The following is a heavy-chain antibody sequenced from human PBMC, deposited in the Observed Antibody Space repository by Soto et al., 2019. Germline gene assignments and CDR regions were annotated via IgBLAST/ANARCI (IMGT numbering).Heavy chain of an antibody. CDR2: IYWDDDK. CDR1: GFSLSTSGVG. D-gene: IGHD3-10*01. J-gene: IGHJ5*02. CDR3: AHTLPLFGEHDGFDP. V-gene: IGHV2-5*02. Sequence: QITLKESGPTLVKPTQTLTLTCTFSGFSLSTSGVGVGWIRQPPGKALEWLALIYWDDDKRYSPSLKSRLTITKDTSKNRLALTLTNSDPVDTPTYYLAHTLPLFGEHDGFDPWGPGTLVTVSS.